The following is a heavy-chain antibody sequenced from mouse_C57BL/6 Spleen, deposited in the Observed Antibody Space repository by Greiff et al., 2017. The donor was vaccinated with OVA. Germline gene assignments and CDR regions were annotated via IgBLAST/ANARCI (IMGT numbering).Heavy chain of an antibody. CDR3: ARGSNYESYFDY. V-gene: IGHV1-43*01. Sequence: VQLQQSGPELVKPGASVTISCKASGYSFTGYYMHWVKQSSEKSLEWIGEINPSTGGTSYNQKFKGKATLTVDKSSSTAYMQLKSLTSEDSAVYYCARGSNYESYFDYWGQGTTLTVSS. CDR1: GYSFTGYY. CDR2: INPSTGGT. J-gene: IGHJ2*01. D-gene: IGHD2-5*01.